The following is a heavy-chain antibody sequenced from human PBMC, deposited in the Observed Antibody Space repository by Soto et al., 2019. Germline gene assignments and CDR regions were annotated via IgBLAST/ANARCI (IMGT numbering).Heavy chain of an antibody. J-gene: IGHJ5*02. CDR2: IIPILGIA. Sequence: ASVKNSCKDSGGKVRSDTISWVRKAHGQGLEWMGRIIPILGIANYAQKFQGRVTITADKSTSTAYMELSSLRSEDTAVYYCAASVYRRGGSCYGVDPWGQGTLVTVSS. CDR3: AASVYRRGGSCYGVDP. CDR1: GGKVRSDT. V-gene: IGHV1-69*02. D-gene: IGHD2-15*01.